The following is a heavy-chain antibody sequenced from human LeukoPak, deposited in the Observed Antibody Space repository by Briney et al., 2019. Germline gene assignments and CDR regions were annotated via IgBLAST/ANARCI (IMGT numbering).Heavy chain of an antibody. CDR2: ISSSGNSI. V-gene: IGHV3-48*03. J-gene: IGHJ4*02. CDR1: GFIFSSYE. D-gene: IGHD2/OR15-2a*01. Sequence: GGSLRLSCVASGFIFSSYEMNWVRQTPGKGLEWLAHISSSGNSIYYADSVRGRFTISRDNAKNSLYLQMNRLRAEDTAVHSCARGPILGDYWGQGTLVTVSS. CDR3: ARGPILGDY.